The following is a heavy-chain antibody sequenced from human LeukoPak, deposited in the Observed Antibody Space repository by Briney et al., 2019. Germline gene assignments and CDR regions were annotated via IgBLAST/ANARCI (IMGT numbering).Heavy chain of an antibody. V-gene: IGHV1-18*01. Sequence: ASVKVSCKASGYTFTSYGISWGRQAPGQGLEWMGWISAYNGNTNYAQKLQGRVTMTTDTSTSTAYMELRSLRSDDTAVYYCARDGSKCSGGSCYSGDAFDIWGQGTMVTVSS. D-gene: IGHD2-15*01. CDR2: ISAYNGNT. CDR3: ARDGSKCSGGSCYSGDAFDI. J-gene: IGHJ3*02. CDR1: GYTFTSYG.